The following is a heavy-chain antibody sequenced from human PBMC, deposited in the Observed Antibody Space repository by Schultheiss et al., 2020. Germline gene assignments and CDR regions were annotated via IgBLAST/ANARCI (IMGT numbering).Heavy chain of an antibody. CDR1: GFTFSDYY. V-gene: IGHV3-11*01. D-gene: IGHD1-26*01. CDR3: ARDLGGSLRYAFDM. CDR2: ISGSGSTI. J-gene: IGHJ3*02. Sequence: WGSMRLSCAASGFTFSDYYMSWIRQAPGKGLEWVSFISGSGSTIYYTDSVKGRFTISRDNTKNSLYLQMNSLRAEDTAVYYCARDLGGSLRYAFDMWGQGTMVTVAS.